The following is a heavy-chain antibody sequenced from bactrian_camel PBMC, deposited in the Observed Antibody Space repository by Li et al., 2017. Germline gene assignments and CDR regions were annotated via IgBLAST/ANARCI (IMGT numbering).Heavy chain of an antibody. CDR2: IDNEGEI. D-gene: IGHD5*01. J-gene: IGHJ4*01. Sequence: HVQLVESGGGSVQAGGSLRLSCAASGYTYSSYCMGWFRQAPGKEREGVASIDNEGEIRYGDAVKGRFTISRDIGKNTVHLQMNNLKPEDTAVYYCAAEVRIFPTGDCGDVEQGDYGYWGEGTQVTVS. CDR1: GYTYSSYC. V-gene: IGHV3S53*01. CDR3: AAEVRIFPTGDCGDVEQGDYGY.